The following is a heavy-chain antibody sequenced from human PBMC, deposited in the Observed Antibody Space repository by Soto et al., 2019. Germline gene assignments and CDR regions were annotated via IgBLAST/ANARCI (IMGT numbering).Heavy chain of an antibody. CDR1: GGTFSRHS. CDR2: IIPIFDAT. CDR3: ARDLTSVRGS. D-gene: IGHD3-10*01. J-gene: IGHJ4*02. Sequence: QVQMVQSGAEVKKPGSSARVSCKVSGGTFSRHSISWVRQAPGQGLEWMGGIIPIFDATQYAQKFQGRLTITSDETTTTFPKELSGLRPEDTAIYNCARDLTSVRGSWGQGTLVTVS. V-gene: IGHV1-69*01.